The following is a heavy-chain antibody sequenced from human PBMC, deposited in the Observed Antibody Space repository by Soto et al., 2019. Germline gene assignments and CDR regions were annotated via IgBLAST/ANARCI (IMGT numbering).Heavy chain of an antibody. Sequence: ASVKVSCKASGGTFSSYAMHWVRQAPGQRLEWMGWINAGNGNTKYSQKFQGRVTITRDTSASTAYMELSSLRSEDTAVYYCARERPGDPDAFDIWGQGTMVTVSS. J-gene: IGHJ3*02. CDR2: INAGNGNT. CDR3: ARERPGDPDAFDI. V-gene: IGHV1-3*01. D-gene: IGHD4-17*01. CDR1: GGTFSSYA.